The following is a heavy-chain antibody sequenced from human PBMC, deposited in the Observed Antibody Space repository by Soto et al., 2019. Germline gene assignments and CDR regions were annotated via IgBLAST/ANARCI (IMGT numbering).Heavy chain of an antibody. CDR1: GFTFSDYY. CDR2: ISGSGGTI. J-gene: IGHJ1*01. CDR3: ARGRVPVAGSLQY. V-gene: IGHV3-11*01. Sequence: GGSLRLSCAASGFTFSDYYMRWLRQAPGKGLEWVSSISGSGGTIYYADSVKGRFTVSRDNAQNSLYLQMNSLRAEDTAVYYCARGRVPVAGSLQYWGQGTLVTVSS. D-gene: IGHD6-19*01.